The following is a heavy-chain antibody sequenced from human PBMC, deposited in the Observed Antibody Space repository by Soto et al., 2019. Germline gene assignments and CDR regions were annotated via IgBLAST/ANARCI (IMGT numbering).Heavy chain of an antibody. CDR3: ASLGYSSGWYTQDYYYGMDV. Sequence: QVQLVQSGAEVKKPGASVKVSCKASGYTFTSYGISWVRQAPGQGLEWMGWISAYNGNTNYAQKLQGRVTMTTDTSTSTAYMELRSLISDDTAVYYCASLGYSSGWYTQDYYYGMDVWGQGTTVTVSS. D-gene: IGHD6-19*01. J-gene: IGHJ6*02. V-gene: IGHV1-18*01. CDR1: GYTFTSYG. CDR2: ISAYNGNT.